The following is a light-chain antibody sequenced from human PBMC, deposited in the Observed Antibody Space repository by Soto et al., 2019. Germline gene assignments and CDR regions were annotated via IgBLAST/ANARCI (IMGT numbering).Light chain of an antibody. Sequence: AIRMTQSPSSLSASTGDRVTITCRARQGISSYLAWYQQKPGKAPKLLIYAASTLQSGVPSRFSGSGSGTDFTLTISSLQPEDFATYYCQQLNSYPTFGQGTRLEIK. CDR2: AAS. V-gene: IGKV1-8*01. J-gene: IGKJ5*01. CDR3: QQLNSYPT. CDR1: QGISSY.